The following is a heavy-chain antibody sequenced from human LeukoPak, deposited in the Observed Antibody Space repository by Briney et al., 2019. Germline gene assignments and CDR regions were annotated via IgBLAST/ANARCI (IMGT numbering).Heavy chain of an antibody. Sequence: GGSLRLSCAASGFTFSRHGMHWVRQAPGKGLEWVAFIRYDGSNKYYADSVKGRFTISRGNSKNTLYLQMNSLRAEDTAVYYCAKDNDFWSGYFDCWGQGTLVTVSS. CDR1: GFTFSRHG. CDR3: AKDNDFWSGYFDC. V-gene: IGHV3-30*02. D-gene: IGHD3-3*01. CDR2: IRYDGSNK. J-gene: IGHJ4*02.